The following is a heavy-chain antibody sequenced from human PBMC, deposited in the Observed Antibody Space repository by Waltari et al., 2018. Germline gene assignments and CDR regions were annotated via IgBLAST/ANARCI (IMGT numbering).Heavy chain of an antibody. CDR3: AKGVAVTVTGPEY. Sequence: EVQLLESGGGLVQAGGSLRLSCAASGFTFSIYPMSWVRQAPGKGVEWVSRVGGSGVGTYYADSVKGRFTISRDNSRNMVYLQMNSLRADDTAVYYCAKGVAVTVTGPEYWGQGTLVTVSS. V-gene: IGHV3-23*01. CDR1: GFTFSIYP. J-gene: IGHJ4*02. D-gene: IGHD6-19*01. CDR2: VGGSGVGT.